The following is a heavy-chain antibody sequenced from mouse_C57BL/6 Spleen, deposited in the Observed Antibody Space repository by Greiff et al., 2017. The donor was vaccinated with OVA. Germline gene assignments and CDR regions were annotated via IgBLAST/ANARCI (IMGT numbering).Heavy chain of an antibody. V-gene: IGHV1-15*01. J-gene: IGHJ3*01. CDR1: GYTFTDYE. CDR2: IDPETGGT. CDR3: TQTLAY. Sequence: VHLVESGAELVRPGASVPLSCKASGYTFTDYEMHWVKQTPVHGLEWIGAIDPETGGTAYNQKFKGKAILTADKSSSTAYMELRSLTSEDSAVYYCTQTLAYWGQGTLVTVSA.